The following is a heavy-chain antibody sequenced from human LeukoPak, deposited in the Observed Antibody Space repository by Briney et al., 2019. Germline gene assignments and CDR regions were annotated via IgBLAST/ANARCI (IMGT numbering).Heavy chain of an antibody. D-gene: IGHD6-13*01. J-gene: IGHJ5*02. V-gene: IGHV4-34*01. Sequence: PSETLSLTCAVYGGSFSGYYWSWIRQPPGKGLEWIGEINHSGSTNYNPSLKSRVTISVDTSKNQFSLKLSSVTAADTAVYYCARHSGYSSSWYPSGWFDPWGQGTLVTVSS. CDR2: INHSGST. CDR3: ARHSGYSSSWYPSGWFDP. CDR1: GGSFSGYY.